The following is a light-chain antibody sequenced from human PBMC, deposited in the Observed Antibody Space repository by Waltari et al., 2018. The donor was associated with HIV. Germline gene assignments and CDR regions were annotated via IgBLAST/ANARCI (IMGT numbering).Light chain of an antibody. Sequence: QSALTQPRSVSGSPGQSVTISCTGTSRDIGGHNYVSWYQQLPGKVPKLMIYDLTKRPSGVPDRFSGSKSGNTASLNISGLQAEDEADYYCCSFAGSYTWLFGGGTKLTVL. V-gene: IGLV2-11*01. J-gene: IGLJ2*01. CDR1: SRDIGGHNY. CDR2: DLT. CDR3: CSFAGSYTWL.